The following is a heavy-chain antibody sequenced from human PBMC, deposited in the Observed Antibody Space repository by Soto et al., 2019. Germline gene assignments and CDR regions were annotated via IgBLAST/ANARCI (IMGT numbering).Heavy chain of an antibody. D-gene: IGHD4-17*01. Sequence: GSLRLSCAGSGFTFSSYCMNWVRQAPGKGLEWVAYIRSSSSYIYYVDSVKGRFTISRDNAKNSLYLHMNSLRAGGTAVCYCARVTVAVHVIRYWGQGTRVPVPS. CDR1: GFTFSSYC. CDR2: IRSSSSYI. V-gene: IGHV3-21*04. CDR3: ARVTVAVHVIRY. J-gene: IGHJ4*02.